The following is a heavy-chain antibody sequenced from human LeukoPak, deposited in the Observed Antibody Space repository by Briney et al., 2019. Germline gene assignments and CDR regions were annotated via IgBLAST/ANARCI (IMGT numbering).Heavy chain of an antibody. Sequence: ASVKVSCKASGYIFTGYYMHWVRQAPGQGLEWMGWINPNSGGTNYAQNFQGRVTMTRDTSITTAYMELSRLRSDDTAVYYCARDATFYYDSSGHYFWAVAFWGQGTMVTVSS. V-gene: IGHV1-2*02. D-gene: IGHD3-22*01. CDR1: GYIFTGYY. J-gene: IGHJ3*01. CDR2: INPNSGGT. CDR3: ARDATFYYDSSGHYFWAVAF.